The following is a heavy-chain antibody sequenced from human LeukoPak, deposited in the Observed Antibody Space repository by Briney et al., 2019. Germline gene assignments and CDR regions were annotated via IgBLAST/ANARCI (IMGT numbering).Heavy chain of an antibody. J-gene: IGHJ6*02. CDR1: GYTFTDYY. CDR3: ARANYYYYYGMDV. CDR2: INPNSGGT. Sequence: ASVTVSCKASGYTFTDYYMHWVRQAPGQGREGMGWINPNSGGTNYAQKFQGRVTMTRDTSISTAYMELSRLRSDDTAVYYCARANYYYYYGMDVWGQGTTVTVSS. V-gene: IGHV1-2*02.